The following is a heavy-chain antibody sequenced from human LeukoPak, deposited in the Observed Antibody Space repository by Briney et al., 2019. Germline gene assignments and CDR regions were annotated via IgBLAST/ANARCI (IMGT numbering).Heavy chain of an antibody. CDR2: IRSKAYGGTT. D-gene: IGHD3-10*01. Sequence: GGSLRLSCTASGFTFGDYAMSWVRQAPGKGLEWLGFIRSKAYGGTTEYAASVKGRFTISRDDSKSIAYLQMNSLKTEDTAVYYCTRAQFGYYFDYWGQGTLVTVSS. V-gene: IGHV3-49*04. CDR3: TRAQFGYYFDY. CDR1: GFTFGDYA. J-gene: IGHJ4*02.